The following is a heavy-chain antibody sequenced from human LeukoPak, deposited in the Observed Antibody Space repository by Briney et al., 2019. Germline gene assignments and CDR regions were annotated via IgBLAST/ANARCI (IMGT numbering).Heavy chain of an antibody. V-gene: IGHV3-30*04. CDR1: GFTFSSYA. D-gene: IGHD5-18*01. J-gene: IGHJ4*02. CDR3: AKDPRGYHDY. Sequence: GGSLRLSCAASGFTFSSYAMHWVRQAPGKGLEWVAVISYDGSNKYYADSVKGRFTISRDNSKNTLYLQMNSLRAEDTAVYYCAKDPRGYHDYWGQGTLVTVSS. CDR2: ISYDGSNK.